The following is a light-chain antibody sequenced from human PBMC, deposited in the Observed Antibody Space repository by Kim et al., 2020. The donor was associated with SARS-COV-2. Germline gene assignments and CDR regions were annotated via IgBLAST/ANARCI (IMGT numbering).Light chain of an antibody. Sequence: QSALTQPASVSGSPGQSIAISCTGTSSDIGSYNLVSWYQQHPGRAPKLMIYAGTERPSGVSDRFSGTKSCYTASLTISGLQAEDEASYFCSSYAGSHTYVFGPGTKVTV. CDR3: SSYAGSHTYV. V-gene: IGLV2-23*01. J-gene: IGLJ1*01. CDR1: SSDIGSYNL. CDR2: AGT.